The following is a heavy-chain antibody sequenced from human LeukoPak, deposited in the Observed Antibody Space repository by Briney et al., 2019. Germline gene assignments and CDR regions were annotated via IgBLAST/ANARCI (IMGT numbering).Heavy chain of an antibody. J-gene: IGHJ4*02. D-gene: IGHD6-19*01. CDR3: ARVKGKQWLASFDY. CDR2: INPNSGGT. V-gene: IGHV1-2*02. CDR1: GYTFTGYY. Sequence: ASVKVSCKASGYTFTGYYMHWVRQAPGQGLEWMGWINPNSGGTNYAQKFQGRVTMTRDTSISTAYMELSRLRSDDTAVYYCARVKGKQWLASFDYWGQGTLVTVSS.